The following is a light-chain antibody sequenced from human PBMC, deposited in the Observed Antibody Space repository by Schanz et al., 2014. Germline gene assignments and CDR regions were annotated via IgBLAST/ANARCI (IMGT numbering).Light chain of an antibody. Sequence: DIQMTQSPSSLSASVRDRVTITCQASQDISNYLNWYQQKPGKAPRLLIYDASTLETGVPSRFSGSGSGTDFTLTISSLQPEDFVTYYCQQATGFPPTFGGGTKVEIK. J-gene: IGKJ4*01. CDR2: DAS. V-gene: IGKV1-33*01. CDR3: QQATGFPPT. CDR1: QDISNY.